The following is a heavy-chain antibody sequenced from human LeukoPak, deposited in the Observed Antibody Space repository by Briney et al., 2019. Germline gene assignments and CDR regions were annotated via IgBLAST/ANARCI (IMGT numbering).Heavy chain of an antibody. V-gene: IGHV3-43*01. CDR3: AKPLSGYMYYFDY. D-gene: IGHD3-22*01. J-gene: IGHJ4*02. Sequence: GGSLRLSCAASGFTFDDYTMHWVRQAPGKGLEWVSLISWDGGSTYYADSVKGRFTISRDNSKNSLYLQMNSLRTEDTASYYCAKPLSGYMYYFDYWGQGTLVTVSS. CDR1: GFTFDDYT. CDR2: ISWDGGST.